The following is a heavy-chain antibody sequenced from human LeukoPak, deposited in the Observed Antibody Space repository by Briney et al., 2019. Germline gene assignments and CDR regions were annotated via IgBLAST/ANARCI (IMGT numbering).Heavy chain of an antibody. Sequence: GGSLRLSCAASGFTFSSYSMNWVRQAPGKGLEWVSSISSSSSYIYYADSVKGRFTISRDNAKNSLYLQMNSLRAEDTALYYCARESSWSFDYWAREPWSPSPQ. D-gene: IGHD6-13*01. CDR2: ISSSSSYI. J-gene: IGHJ4*02. CDR3: ARESSWSFDY. CDR1: GFTFSSYS. V-gene: IGHV3-21*01.